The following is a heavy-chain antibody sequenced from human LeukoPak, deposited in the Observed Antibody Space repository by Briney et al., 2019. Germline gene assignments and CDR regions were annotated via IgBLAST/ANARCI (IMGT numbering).Heavy chain of an antibody. J-gene: IGHJ2*01. CDR2: IHYREST. V-gene: IGHV4-59*01. Sequence: SETLFLTCTVSGDSIIRYYRNWLRQPPRTGLEGIAYIHYRESTNYNPSLKSRVTMSLDTSKNQFSLKLSSVTAADTAVYYCARDTNQERSWYFDLWGRGTLLTVSS. CDR3: ARDTNQERSWYFDL. D-gene: IGHD2-2*01. CDR1: GDSIIRYY.